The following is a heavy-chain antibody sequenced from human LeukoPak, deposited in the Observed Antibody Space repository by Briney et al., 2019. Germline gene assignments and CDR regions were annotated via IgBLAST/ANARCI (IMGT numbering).Heavy chain of an antibody. D-gene: IGHD3-22*01. J-gene: IGHJ1*01. CDR1: GFTVSNNY. Sequence: GGSLRLSCAASGFTVSNNYMGWVRQAPGKGLEWVSVIYNNGRTHYPDSVTGRFTISRDNPRNTLYMQMNSLRDEDTALYYCAIMHGYYDGSGYWVQWGQGTLVTVSS. CDR3: AIMHGYYDGSGYWVQ. V-gene: IGHV3-66*01. CDR2: IYNNGRT.